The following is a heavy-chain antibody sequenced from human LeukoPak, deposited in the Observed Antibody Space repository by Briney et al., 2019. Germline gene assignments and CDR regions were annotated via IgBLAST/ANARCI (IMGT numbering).Heavy chain of an antibody. J-gene: IGHJ4*02. CDR1: GFTFSSYE. V-gene: IGHV3-48*03. D-gene: IGHD3-10*01. Sequence: GGSLRLSCAASGFTFSSYEMNWVRQAPGKGLEWVSYISSSGSTIYYADSVKGRFTISRDNAKNSLYLQMNSLRAEDTAVYYCARDGDYYGSGSRFDYWGQGTLVTVSS. CDR3: ARDGDYYGSGSRFDY. CDR2: ISSSGSTI.